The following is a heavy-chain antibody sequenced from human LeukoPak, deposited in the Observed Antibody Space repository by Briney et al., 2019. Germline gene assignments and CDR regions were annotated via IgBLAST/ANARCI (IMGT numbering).Heavy chain of an antibody. V-gene: IGHV3-11*04. CDR2: IEHGGSNI. CDR1: GFTFNNNY. D-gene: IGHD5-24*01. J-gene: IGHJ4*02. CDR3: AREGVRHQMAFDY. Sequence: AGGSLRLSCAASGFTFNNNYMSWVRQAPGKGPEWVSNIEHGGSNIFYGDSVKGRLTISRDNTKNSLHLQMNSLRVEDTAVYYCAREGVRHQMAFDYWGQGILVTVSS.